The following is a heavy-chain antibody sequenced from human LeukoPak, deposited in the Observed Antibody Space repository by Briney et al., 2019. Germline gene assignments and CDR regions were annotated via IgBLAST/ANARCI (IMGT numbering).Heavy chain of an antibody. D-gene: IGHD5-18*01. CDR2: ANQRGST. V-gene: IGHV4-34*01. CDR1: GGSFSGYY. CDR3: ARGRGYSYDY. Sequence: SETLSLTCAVYGGSFSGYYWSWIRQAPGKGLEWIGEANQRGSTNYKSSLKSRVSISLNTFENQVSLRLSSVTAADTAIYYCARGRGYSYDYWGQGTLVTVSS. J-gene: IGHJ4*02.